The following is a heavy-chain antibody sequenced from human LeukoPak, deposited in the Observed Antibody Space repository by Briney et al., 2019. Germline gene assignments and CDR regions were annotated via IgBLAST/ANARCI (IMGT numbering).Heavy chain of an antibody. CDR1: GFTFSSYG. CDR3: ARADCSSTSCYTGYYYYMDV. J-gene: IGHJ6*03. V-gene: IGHV3-33*08. D-gene: IGHD2-2*02. Sequence: GGSLRLSCAASGFTFSSYGMHWVRQAPGKGLEWVAVIWYGGSNKYYADSVKGRFTISRDNSKNTLYLQMNSLRAEDTAVYYCARADCSSTSCYTGYYYYMDVWGKGTTVTVSS. CDR2: IWYGGSNK.